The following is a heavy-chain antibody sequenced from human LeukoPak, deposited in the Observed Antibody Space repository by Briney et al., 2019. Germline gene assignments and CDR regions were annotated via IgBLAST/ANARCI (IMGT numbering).Heavy chain of an antibody. J-gene: IGHJ3*02. V-gene: IGHV3-66*01. CDR2: IYSGGST. CDR1: GFTVSSNY. Sequence: GGSLRLSCAASGFTVSSNYMSWVRQAPGKGLEWVSVIYSGGSTYYADSVKGRFTISRDNSKNTLYLQMNSLRAEDTAVYYCVRGPYYDILTGYYKGAFDIWGQGTMVTVSS. D-gene: IGHD3-9*01. CDR3: VRGPYYDILTGYYKGAFDI.